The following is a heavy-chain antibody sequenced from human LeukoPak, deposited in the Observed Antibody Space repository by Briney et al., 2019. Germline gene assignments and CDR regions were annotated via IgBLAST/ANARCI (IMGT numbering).Heavy chain of an antibody. J-gene: IGHJ4*02. CDR2: IIPILGIA. D-gene: IGHD3-22*01. V-gene: IGHV1-69*04. CDR1: GGTFSSYA. Sequence: SVKVSCKASGGTFSSYAISWVRQAPGQGLEWMGRIIPILGIANYAQKFQGRVTITADKSTSTAYMELSSLRSEDTAVYYCARAPTHYYDSSGHFDYWGQGTLVTVSS. CDR3: ARAPTHYYDSSGHFDY.